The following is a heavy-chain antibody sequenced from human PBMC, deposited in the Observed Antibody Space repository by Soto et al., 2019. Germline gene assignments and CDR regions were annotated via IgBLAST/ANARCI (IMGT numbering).Heavy chain of an antibody. Sequence: GGSLRLSCAASGFTFSNAWMSWVRQAPGKGLEWVGRIKSKTDGGTTDYAAPVKGRFTISRDDSKNTLYPQMNSLKTEDTAVYYCTTDDGSYRYYYYGMDVWGQGTTVTVSS. CDR1: GFTFSNAW. CDR2: IKSKTDGGTT. CDR3: TTDDGSYRYYYYGMDV. D-gene: IGHD1-26*01. V-gene: IGHV3-15*01. J-gene: IGHJ6*02.